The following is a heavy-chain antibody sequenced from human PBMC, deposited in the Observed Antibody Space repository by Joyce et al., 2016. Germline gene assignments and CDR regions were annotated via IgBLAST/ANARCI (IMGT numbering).Heavy chain of an antibody. CDR1: GFTVSSNY. CDR2: IYSGGNT. J-gene: IGHJ4*02. Sequence: EVQLVQSGGGLIQPGVSLRLSCAASGFTVSSNYMTWVRQAPGKGLEWVSTIYSGGNTYYADSVKGRFTISRDKSKNTLYLHMDSLRAEDTAMYYCARDLGDTALDFWGQGTLVTVSS. V-gene: IGHV3-53*01. CDR3: ARDLGDTALDF. D-gene: IGHD5-18*01.